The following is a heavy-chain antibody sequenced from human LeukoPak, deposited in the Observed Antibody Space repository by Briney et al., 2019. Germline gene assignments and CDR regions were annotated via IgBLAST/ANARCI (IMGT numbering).Heavy chain of an antibody. CDR2: MNPNSGNT. CDR1: GYTFSNYD. CDR3: TRAVRNQLLSEY. V-gene: IGHV1-8*01. Sequence: ASVRVSCKASGYTFSNYDVTWVRQAPGQGLEYMSWMNPNSGNTGFAQKFRGRVTMTSDASTTSAFMELMRLTSEDTAVYYCTRAVRNQLLSEYWGQGTRITVSS. D-gene: IGHD2-2*01. J-gene: IGHJ4*02.